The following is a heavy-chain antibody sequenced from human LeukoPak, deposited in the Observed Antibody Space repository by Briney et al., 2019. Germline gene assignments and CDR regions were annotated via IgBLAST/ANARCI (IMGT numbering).Heavy chain of an antibody. Sequence: GASVKVSCKASGYTFTGNGISWVRQAPGQGLEWMGWISAYNGNTNYAQILQGRVTLTTDTSTTTAYMDLRSLRSDDTAVYYCARDTVERHTSGSRATLYYYGMDVWGQGTTVTVSS. D-gene: IGHD3-22*01. J-gene: IGHJ6*02. CDR3: ARDTVERHTSGSRATLYYYGMDV. V-gene: IGHV1-18*01. CDR1: GYTFTGNG. CDR2: ISAYNGNT.